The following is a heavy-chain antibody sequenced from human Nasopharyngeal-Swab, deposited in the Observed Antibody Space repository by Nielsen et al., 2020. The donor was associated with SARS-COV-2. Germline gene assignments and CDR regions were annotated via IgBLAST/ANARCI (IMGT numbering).Heavy chain of an antibody. V-gene: IGHV1-69*01. CDR3: ARWGIVATGSYYYYGMDV. J-gene: IGHJ6*02. D-gene: IGHD5-12*01. Sequence: WVRQAPGQGLEWMGGIIPIFGTANYAQKFQGRVTITADESTSTAYMEPSSLRSEDTAVYYCARWGIVATGSYYYYGMDVWGQGTTVTVSS. CDR2: IIPIFGTA.